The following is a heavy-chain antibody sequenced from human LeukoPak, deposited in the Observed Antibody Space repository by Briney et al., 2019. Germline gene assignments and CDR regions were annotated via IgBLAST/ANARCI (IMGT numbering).Heavy chain of an antibody. D-gene: IGHD5-18*01. CDR2: ISYDGSNK. V-gene: IGHV3-30*04. CDR1: GFTFSNYS. CDR3: ARDPRIQLWLRGYFDN. J-gene: IGHJ4*02. Sequence: GGSLRLSCAASGFTFSNYSVHWVRQAPGKGLEWVAVISYDGSNKFYADSVRGRFFISRDNSKNTPYLQMNSLRAEDTALYYCARDPRIQLWLRGYFDNWGQGTLVTVSS.